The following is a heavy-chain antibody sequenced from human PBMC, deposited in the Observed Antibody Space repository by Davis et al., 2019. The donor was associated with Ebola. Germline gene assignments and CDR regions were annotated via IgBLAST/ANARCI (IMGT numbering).Heavy chain of an antibody. Sequence: GESLKISCKGSGYSFTSYWIGWVRQMPGKGLEWMGIIYPGDSDTRYSPSFQGQVTISADKSISTAYLQWSSLKASDTAMYYCARRGYCSGGSCYPVDYYGMDVWGQGTTVTVSS. D-gene: IGHD2-15*01. CDR2: IYPGDSDT. J-gene: IGHJ6*02. CDR1: GYSFTSYW. V-gene: IGHV5-51*01. CDR3: ARRGYCSGGSCYPVDYYGMDV.